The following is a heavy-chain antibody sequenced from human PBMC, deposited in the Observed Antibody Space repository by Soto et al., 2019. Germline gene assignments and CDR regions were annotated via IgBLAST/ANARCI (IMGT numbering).Heavy chain of an antibody. V-gene: IGHV3-64*01. CDR1: GFTLSGYA. J-gene: IGHJ6*03. D-gene: IGHD6-6*01. Sequence: GGSLRLSCAASGFTLSGYAMDWVRQAPGKGLEYVSGISSNGVGTYYANSVQGRFTISRDNSKNTLYLQMGSLRPEDMAVYYCARRARPDFYYMAVWGKGTTVTVSS. CDR2: ISSNGVGT. CDR3: ARRARPDFYYMAV.